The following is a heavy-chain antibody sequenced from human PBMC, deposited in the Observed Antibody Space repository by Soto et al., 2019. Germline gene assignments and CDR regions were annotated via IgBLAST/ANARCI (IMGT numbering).Heavy chain of an antibody. CDR3: ARLIIPASTPLGVFDI. CDR2: IRQDGNEK. Sequence: GGSLRLSCAASGFTFSSYWMSWVRQAPGKGLEWVANIRQDGNEKHCVDSVKGRFTISRDNAKNSLYLQMNSLRAEDTAVYFCARLIIPASTPLGVFDIWGQGTMVTVSS. CDR1: GFTFSSYW. J-gene: IGHJ3*02. D-gene: IGHD2-2*01. V-gene: IGHV3-7*01.